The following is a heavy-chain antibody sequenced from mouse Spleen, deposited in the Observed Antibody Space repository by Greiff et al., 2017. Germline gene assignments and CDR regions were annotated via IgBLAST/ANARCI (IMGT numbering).Heavy chain of an antibody. Sequence: EVQLQESGPELVKPGASVKIPCKASGYTFTDYNMDWVKQGHGKSLEWIGDINPNNGGTIYNQKFKGKATLTVDKSSSTAYMELRSLTSEDTAVYYCARATNWAYYFDYWGQGTTLTVSS. V-gene: IGHV1-18*01. J-gene: IGHJ2*01. CDR1: GYTFTDYN. D-gene: IGHD4-1*01. CDR3: ARATNWAYYFDY. CDR2: INPNNGGT.